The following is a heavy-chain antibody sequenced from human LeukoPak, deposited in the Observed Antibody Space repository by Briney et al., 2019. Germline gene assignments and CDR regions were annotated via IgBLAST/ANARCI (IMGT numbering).Heavy chain of an antibody. J-gene: IGHJ5*02. CDR2: ISSSGDTT. CDR1: GFTFSNSV. CDR3: AKTERFDP. Sequence: GGSLRLSCAASGFTFSNSVMTWVRQAPGKGLEWVSVISSSGDTTYYADSVKGRFTISRDNSKNTLYLQMNSLRAEDTAVYYCAKTERFDPWGQGTLVTVSS. V-gene: IGHV3-23*01.